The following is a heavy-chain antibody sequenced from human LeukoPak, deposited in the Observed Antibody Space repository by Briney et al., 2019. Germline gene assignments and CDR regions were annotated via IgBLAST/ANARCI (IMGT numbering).Heavy chain of an antibody. V-gene: IGHV4-4*07. CDR3: ARHSTSNYYDSSGWIFDY. Sequence: PSETLSLTCTVSGESINSFYWSWIRQPAGKGLEWIGRIYSSGSTNYSPSLKSRVTMSVDTSKNQFSLKLSSVTAADTAVYYCARHSTSNYYDSSGWIFDYWGQGTLVTVSS. D-gene: IGHD3-22*01. CDR1: GESINSFY. J-gene: IGHJ4*02. CDR2: IYSSGST.